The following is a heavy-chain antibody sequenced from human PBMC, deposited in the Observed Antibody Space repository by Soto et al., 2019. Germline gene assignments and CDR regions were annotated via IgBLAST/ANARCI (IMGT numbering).Heavy chain of an antibody. CDR1: GYSFTSYW. D-gene: IGHD2-15*01. J-gene: IGHJ5*02. V-gene: IGHV5-10-1*01. CDR2: IDPSDSYT. Sequence: PGESLKISCKGSGYSFTSYWISWVRQMPGKGLEWMGRIDPSDSYTNYSPSFQGHVTISADKSISTAYLQWSSLKASDTAMYYCARAKDIVVVVADPNWFDPWGQGTLVTSPQ. CDR3: ARAKDIVVVVADPNWFDP.